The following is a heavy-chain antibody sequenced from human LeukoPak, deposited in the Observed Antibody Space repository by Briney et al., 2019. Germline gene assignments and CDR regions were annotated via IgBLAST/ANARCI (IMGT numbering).Heavy chain of an antibody. V-gene: IGHV3-30*03. CDR1: GFTFSSYG. CDR2: ISHDGTNR. Sequence: GRSLRLSCAASGFTFSSYGMHWVRQAPGKGLEWVAVISHDGTNRYYADSVKGRFTISRDDSKNTLYLQMNSLRVEDTAVYYCARDGGSWSLSGYWGQGILVTVSS. CDR3: ARDGGSWSLSGY. J-gene: IGHJ4*02. D-gene: IGHD2/OR15-2a*01.